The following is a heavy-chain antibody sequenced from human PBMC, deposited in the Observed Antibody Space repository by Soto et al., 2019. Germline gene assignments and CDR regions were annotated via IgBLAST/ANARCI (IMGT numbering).Heavy chain of an antibody. CDR1: GYTFPVYG. J-gene: IGHJ5*02. CDR3: VRRHVSATGIDWFDP. Sequence: GASVKVSCKASGYTFPVYGFHWVGQAPGQRLEWMGWINAANGDTKYSPKFQGRVTITRDTSASTAYMELSSLRSEDTAVYYCVRRHVSATGIDWFDPWGQGTLVTVSS. D-gene: IGHD6-13*01. V-gene: IGHV1-3*01. CDR2: INAANGDT.